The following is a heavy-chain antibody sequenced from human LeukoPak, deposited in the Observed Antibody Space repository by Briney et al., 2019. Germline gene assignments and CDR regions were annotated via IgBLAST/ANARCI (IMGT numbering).Heavy chain of an antibody. CDR1: GGSINSFY. Sequence: SETLSLTCTVSGGSINSFYWSWIRQPPAKGLEWIGYVYYSETINYNPSLTSRVTISLDTSKNQVSLKLTSVTAADTAVYYCVRVGGASSILSAFDIWGQGAMVTVSS. CDR2: VYYSETI. V-gene: IGHV4-59*01. CDR3: VRVGGASSILSAFDI. J-gene: IGHJ3*02. D-gene: IGHD6-6*01.